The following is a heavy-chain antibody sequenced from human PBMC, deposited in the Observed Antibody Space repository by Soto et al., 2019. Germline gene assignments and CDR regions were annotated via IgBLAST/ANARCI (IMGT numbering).Heavy chain of an antibody. Sequence: SETLSLTCTVSGGSISRGGYYWSWIRQHPGKGLEWIGYIYYSGSTYYNPSLKSRVTISVDTSKNQFSLKLSSVTAADTAVYYCARGSSSSPWFDPWGQVTLVTVSS. J-gene: IGHJ5*02. V-gene: IGHV4-31*03. D-gene: IGHD6-6*01. CDR2: IYYSGST. CDR3: ARGSSSSPWFDP. CDR1: GGSISRGGYY.